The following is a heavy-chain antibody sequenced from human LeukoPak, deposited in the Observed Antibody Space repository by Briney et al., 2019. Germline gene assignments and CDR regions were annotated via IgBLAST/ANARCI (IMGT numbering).Heavy chain of an antibody. D-gene: IGHD1-26*01. CDR3: AGSRTAYYNVYADF. Sequence: GGSLRLSCVASGFTFSSYWMSWFRQAPGKGLEWVANIKEDGSEKYYADYVKGRFTISRDNAKNSLSLQMSSLRDEDTAVFYCAGSRTAYYNVYADFWGQGTLVTVSS. V-gene: IGHV3-7*01. CDR1: GFTFSSYW. CDR2: IKEDGSEK. J-gene: IGHJ4*02.